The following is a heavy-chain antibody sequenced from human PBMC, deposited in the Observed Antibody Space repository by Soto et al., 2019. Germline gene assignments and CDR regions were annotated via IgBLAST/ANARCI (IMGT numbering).Heavy chain of an antibody. CDR1: GGSISSGGFS. D-gene: IGHD5-18*01. Sequence: LSLTCSVSGGSISSGGFSWSWIRQPPGKGLEWIGYIYYGGSTYYNPSLKSRVTMSVDRSKNQFALELGSVTAADTAVYYCARYSFGFAYWGRGTLVTVSS. J-gene: IGHJ4*02. CDR3: ARYSFGFAY. V-gene: IGHV4-30-2*01. CDR2: IYYGGST.